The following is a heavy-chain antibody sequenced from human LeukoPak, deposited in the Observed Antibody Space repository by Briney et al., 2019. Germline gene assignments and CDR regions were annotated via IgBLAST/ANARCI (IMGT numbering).Heavy chain of an antibody. CDR3: ARRSIAAAGTWWFDP. CDR1: GYRFISYW. V-gene: IGHV5-51*01. D-gene: IGHD6-13*01. J-gene: IGHJ5*02. Sequence: GESLKISCKGSGYRFISYWIGWVRQMPGKGLEWMGIIYPGDSDTRYSPSFQGQVTISADKSVSTAYLQWSSLKASDTAMYYCARRSIAAAGTWWFDPWGQGTLVTVSS. CDR2: IYPGDSDT.